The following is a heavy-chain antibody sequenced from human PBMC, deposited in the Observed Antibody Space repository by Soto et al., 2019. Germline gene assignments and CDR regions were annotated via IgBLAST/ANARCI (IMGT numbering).Heavy chain of an antibody. D-gene: IGHD5-12*01. CDR1: GYTFTSYG. CDR2: ISVFKGAT. J-gene: IGHJ6*02. V-gene: IGHV1-18*04. Sequence: ASVKVSCKASGYTFTSYGVSWVRQAPGQGLEWMGWISVFKGATNYAQKFQGRVTMTTDTSTSTAHMELRSLRSDDTAVYYCAREGSTIRNYDYYYYGMDVWGQGTTVTVSS. CDR3: AREGSTIRNYDYYYYGMDV.